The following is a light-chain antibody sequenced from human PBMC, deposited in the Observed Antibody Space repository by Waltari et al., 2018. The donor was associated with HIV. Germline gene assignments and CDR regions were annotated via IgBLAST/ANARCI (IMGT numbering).Light chain of an antibody. CDR1: RGSIASNY. V-gene: IGLV6-57*04. CDR2: EDN. Sequence: NFMLTQPHSVSESPGKTVTISCTRSRGSIASNYAQWYQQRPGSAPTTVIYEDNQRPSGVPDRFSGSIDSSSNSASLTISGLKTEDEADYYCQSYDSSNVVFGGGTKLTVL. J-gene: IGLJ2*01. CDR3: QSYDSSNVV.